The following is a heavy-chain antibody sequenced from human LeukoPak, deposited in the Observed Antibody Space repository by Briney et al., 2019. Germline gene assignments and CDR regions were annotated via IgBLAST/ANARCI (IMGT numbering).Heavy chain of an antibody. CDR2: ISYDGSNR. J-gene: IGHJ6*03. D-gene: IGHD2/OR15-2a*01. Sequence: GGSLRPSCAASGFTLSSYAMHWVRQAPGKGLEWVAVISYDGSNRYYADSVKGRFTISRDNAKNSLYLQMNSLRAEDTAVYYCGRDLSAQSSYYYYYMDVWGIGTTVTVSS. V-gene: IGHV3-30*04. CDR3: GRDLSAQSSYYYYYMDV. CDR1: GFTLSSYA.